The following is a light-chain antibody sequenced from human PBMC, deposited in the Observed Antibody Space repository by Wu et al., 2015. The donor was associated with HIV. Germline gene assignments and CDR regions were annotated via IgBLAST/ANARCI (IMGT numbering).Light chain of an antibody. J-gene: IGKJ3*01. CDR3: QQYNNYVT. Sequence: AFQLTQSPSSLSASVGDRVTITCRASEDIRNYLAWHQQKSGKAPQLLIYGASTLESGVPSRFSGSRSGTEFTLTIRNLQPDDFATYYCQQYNNYVTFGPGTKVDIK. V-gene: IGKV1D-13*01. CDR2: GAS. CDR1: EDIRNY.